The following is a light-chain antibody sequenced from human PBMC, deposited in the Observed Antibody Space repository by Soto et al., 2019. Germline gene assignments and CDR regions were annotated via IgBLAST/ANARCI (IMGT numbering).Light chain of an antibody. CDR2: DVS. CDR1: SSDVGAYNY. CDR3: NSFAGSAHVV. Sequence: QSALAQPPSASGSPGQSVTISCTGTSSDVGAYNYVSWYQQHPGKAPKLIIYDVSQRPSGVPDRFSGSKSGNTASLTVSGLQEEDEAVYYCNSFAGSAHVVFGGGTQLPVL. J-gene: IGLJ2*01. V-gene: IGLV2-8*01.